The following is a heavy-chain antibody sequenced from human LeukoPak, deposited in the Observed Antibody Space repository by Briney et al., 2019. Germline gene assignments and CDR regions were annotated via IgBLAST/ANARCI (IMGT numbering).Heavy chain of an antibody. V-gene: IGHV5-51*01. CDR1: GYSFTGYW. CDR3: ARLGPSPAGNPPGY. J-gene: IGHJ4*02. CDR2: ISPGDSDT. Sequence: GESLKISCKGSGYSFTGYWIGWVRQMPGKGLEWMGIISPGDSDTRYSPSFQGQVTISADKSSNTAYLQWSSLEASDTAMYYCARLGPSPAGNPPGYWGQGTLVTVSS.